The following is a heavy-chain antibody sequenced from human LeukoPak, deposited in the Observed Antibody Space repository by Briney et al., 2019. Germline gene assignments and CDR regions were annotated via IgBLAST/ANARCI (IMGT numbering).Heavy chain of an antibody. Sequence: SQTLSLTCTVSGGSISSGDYYWSWIRQHPGKGLEWIGYIYYSGSTYYNPSLKSRVTISVDTSKNQFSLKLSSVTAADTAVYYCARRPIKLVGATNPTDAFDIWGQGTMVTVSS. CDR2: IYYSGST. CDR3: ARRPIKLVGATNPTDAFDI. V-gene: IGHV4-30-4*08. J-gene: IGHJ3*02. CDR1: GGSISSGDYY. D-gene: IGHD1-26*01.